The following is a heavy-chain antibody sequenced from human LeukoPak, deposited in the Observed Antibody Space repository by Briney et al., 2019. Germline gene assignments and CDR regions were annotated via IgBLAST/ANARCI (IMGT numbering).Heavy chain of an antibody. D-gene: IGHD1-26*01. V-gene: IGHV3-53*01. Sequence: GGSLRLSCEASGFIVTSNYMSWVRQAPGKGLEWVSAIHIGGSAYYADSMEGRFTISRDNSKNTVYLQMNTLRAEDTAVYFCARSWAIVGATNGAFDIWGQGTMVTVSS. CDR3: ARSWAIVGATNGAFDI. J-gene: IGHJ3*02. CDR1: GFIVTSNY. CDR2: IHIGGSA.